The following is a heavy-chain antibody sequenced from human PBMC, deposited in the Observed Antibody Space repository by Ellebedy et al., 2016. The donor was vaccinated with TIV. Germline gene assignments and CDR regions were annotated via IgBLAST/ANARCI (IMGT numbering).Heavy chain of an antibody. CDR1: GGSFSGYY. D-gene: IGHD1/OR15-1a*01. V-gene: IGHV4-34*01. J-gene: IGHJ4*02. Sequence: MPSETLSLTCAVYGGSFSGYYWSWIRQPPGKGLEWIGEINHSRSTNYSPSLKSRLTISVDTSKNQFSLKLSSVTAADTAVYYCARKFRAGTTVDYWGQGTLVTVSS. CDR2: INHSRST. CDR3: ARKFRAGTTVDY.